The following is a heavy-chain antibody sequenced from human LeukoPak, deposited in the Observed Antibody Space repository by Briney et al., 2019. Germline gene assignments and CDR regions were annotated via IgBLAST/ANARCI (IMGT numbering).Heavy chain of an antibody. Sequence: GRSLRLSCAASGFTFSSYAMHWVRQAPGKGLEWVAVISYDGSNKYYADSVKGRFTISRDNSKNTLYLQMNSLRAEDTAVYYCAKDYDGVGDYWGQGTLVTVSS. J-gene: IGHJ4*02. V-gene: IGHV3-30*04. CDR1: GFTFSSYA. CDR2: ISYDGSNK. D-gene: IGHD3-16*01. CDR3: AKDYDGVGDY.